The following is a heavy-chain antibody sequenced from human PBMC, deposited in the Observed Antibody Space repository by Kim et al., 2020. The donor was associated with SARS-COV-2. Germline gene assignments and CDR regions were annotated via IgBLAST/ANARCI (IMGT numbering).Heavy chain of an antibody. Sequence: GGSLRLSCAASGFTFSSYGMHWVRQAPGKGLEWVAVIWYDGSNKYYADSVKGRFTISRDNSKNTLYLQMNSLRAEDTAVYYCARDRVVVTARGPYYYGMDVWGQGTTVTVSS. CDR1: GFTFSSYG. CDR3: ARDRVVVTARGPYYYGMDV. V-gene: IGHV3-33*01. J-gene: IGHJ6*02. D-gene: IGHD2-21*02. CDR2: IWYDGSNK.